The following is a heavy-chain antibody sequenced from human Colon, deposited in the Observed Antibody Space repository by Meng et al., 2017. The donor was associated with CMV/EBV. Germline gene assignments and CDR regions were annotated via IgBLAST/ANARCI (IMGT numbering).Heavy chain of an antibody. Sequence: QGQLQESVPGLVKPSETLSLTCTVSGDSISNYYWSWIRQSPGKGLEWIGYICSSGSTNYNPSLKSRVTISIDTSKNQFSLKLTSVTAADTAVYYCAKGRARNDYWFDPWGQGTVVTVSS. CDR3: AKGRARNDYWFDP. CDR1: GDSISNYY. CDR2: ICSSGST. D-gene: IGHD4/OR15-4a*01. V-gene: IGHV4-59*01. J-gene: IGHJ5*02.